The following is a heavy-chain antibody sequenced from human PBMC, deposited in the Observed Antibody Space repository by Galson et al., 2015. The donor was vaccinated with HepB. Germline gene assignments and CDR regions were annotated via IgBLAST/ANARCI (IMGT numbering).Heavy chain of an antibody. CDR2: MSGNGDST. J-gene: IGHJ5*02. V-gene: IGHV3-23*01. CDR3: ARGRQLDP. D-gene: IGHD3-16*01. CDR1: GFTFSSYG. Sequence: SLRLSCAASGFTFSSYGMHWVRQAPGRGLEWVSTMSGNGDSTYYADSVKGRFTASRDNSKNTLYLQMDSLRAEDTAVYYCARGRQLDPSGQGTLVTVSS.